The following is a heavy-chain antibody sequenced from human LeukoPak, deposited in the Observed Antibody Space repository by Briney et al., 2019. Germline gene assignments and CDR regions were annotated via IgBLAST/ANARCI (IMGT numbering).Heavy chain of an antibody. J-gene: IGHJ6*03. CDR2: INPNSGGT. CDR1: GYTFTGYY. D-gene: IGHD3-3*01. CDR3: ARAPNYEFWSGYGPWGYYYYMDV. V-gene: IGHV1-2*02. Sequence: ASVKVSCKASGYTFTGYYMHWVRQAPGQGLEWMGWINPNSGGTNYAQKFQGRVTMTRDTSISTAYMELSRLRSDDTAVYYCARAPNYEFWSGYGPWGYYYYMDVWGKGTTVTVSS.